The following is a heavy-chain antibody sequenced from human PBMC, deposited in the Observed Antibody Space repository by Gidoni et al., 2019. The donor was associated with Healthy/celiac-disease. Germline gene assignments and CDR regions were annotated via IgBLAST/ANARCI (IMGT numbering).Heavy chain of an antibody. J-gene: IGHJ4*02. V-gene: IGHV3-23*01. CDR1: GFTFSSYA. CDR2: MSGSGGST. Sequence: EVQLLESGGGLVQPGGSLRLSCAASGFTFSSYAMSWVRQAPGKGLEWVSAMSGSGGSTYYADSVKGRFTISRDNSKNTLYLQMNSLRAEDTAVYYCAKDRYNWVTSPGYWGQGTLVTVSS. CDR3: AKDRYNWVTSPGY. D-gene: IGHD1-1*01.